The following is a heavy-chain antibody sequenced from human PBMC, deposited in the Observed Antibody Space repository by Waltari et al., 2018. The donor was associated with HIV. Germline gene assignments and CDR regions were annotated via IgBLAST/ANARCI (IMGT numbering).Heavy chain of an antibody. CDR3: ARVSLAGWFDP. V-gene: IGHV4-61*02. D-gene: IGHD6-19*01. CDR1: GGSISSGSYS. CDR2: VYTSGTT. Sequence: QVQLQESGPGLVKPSQTLSLTCTVSGGSISSGSYSWSWIRQPAGKGLEWIGRVYTSGTTNYNPSLKSRVTISVDTSKNQISLKMRSVTAADTAVYYCARVSLAGWFDPWGQGTLVTVS. J-gene: IGHJ5*02.